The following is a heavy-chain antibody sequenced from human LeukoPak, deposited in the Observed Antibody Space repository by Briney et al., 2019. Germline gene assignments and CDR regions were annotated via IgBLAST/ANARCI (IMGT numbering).Heavy chain of an antibody. Sequence: PSETLSLTCAVYGGSFSGYYWSWIRQPPGKGLEWIGEINHSGSTNYNPSLKSRVTISVDTSKNQFSLKLSSVTAADTAVYYCARHVYGSGSTRRRYYYYMDVWGKGTTVTISS. J-gene: IGHJ6*03. V-gene: IGHV4-34*01. CDR3: ARHVYGSGSTRRRYYYYMDV. CDR1: GGSFSGYY. CDR2: INHSGST. D-gene: IGHD3-10*01.